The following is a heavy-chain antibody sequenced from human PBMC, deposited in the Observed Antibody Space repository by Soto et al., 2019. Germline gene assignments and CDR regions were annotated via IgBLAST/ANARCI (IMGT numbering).Heavy chain of an antibody. D-gene: IGHD3-22*01. J-gene: IGHJ4*02. Sequence: QVQLVESGGGVVQPGRSLRLSCAASGFTFSSYAMHWVRQAPGKGLEWVAVISYDGSNKYYADSVKGRFTISRDNSKNTLYLQMNSLRAEDTAVYYCAGVGSSCYYFRYFDYWGQGTLVTVSS. CDR1: GFTFSSYA. V-gene: IGHV3-30-3*01. CDR2: ISYDGSNK. CDR3: AGVGSSCYYFRYFDY.